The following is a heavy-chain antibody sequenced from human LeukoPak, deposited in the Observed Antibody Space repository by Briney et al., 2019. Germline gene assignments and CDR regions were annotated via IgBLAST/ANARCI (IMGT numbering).Heavy chain of an antibody. D-gene: IGHD3-9*01. CDR3: ARGAGYLDAFDI. CDR1: GGSISSGDYY. Sequence: SQTLSLTCTVSGGSISSGDYYWGWIRQPPGKGLEWIGSIYYSGSTYYNPSLKSRVTISVDTSKNQFSLKLSSVTAADTAVYYCARGAGYLDAFDIWGQGTMVTVSS. CDR2: IYYSGST. V-gene: IGHV4-39*07. J-gene: IGHJ3*02.